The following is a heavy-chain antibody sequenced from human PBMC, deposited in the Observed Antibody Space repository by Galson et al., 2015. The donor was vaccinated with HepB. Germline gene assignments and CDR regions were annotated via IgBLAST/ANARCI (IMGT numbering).Heavy chain of an antibody. Sequence: SLRLSCAASGFTFSSYGMHWVRQAPGKGLEWVAVIWYDGSNKYYADSVKGRFTISRDNSKNTLYLQMNSLRAEDTAVYYCARDTPGYSSSWYLFDPWGQGTLVTVSS. CDR1: GFTFSSYG. CDR2: IWYDGSNK. CDR3: ARDTPGYSSSWYLFDP. V-gene: IGHV3-33*01. J-gene: IGHJ5*02. D-gene: IGHD6-13*01.